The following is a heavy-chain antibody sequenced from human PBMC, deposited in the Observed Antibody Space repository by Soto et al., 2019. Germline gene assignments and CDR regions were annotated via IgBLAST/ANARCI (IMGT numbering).Heavy chain of an antibody. CDR1: GGAFRGYY. CDR2: INDSGST. Sequence: SETLSLTCAVYGGAFRGYYWSWIRQPPGKWLEWLGEINDSGSTNYNPSLKSRITISLDTSKKEISLRLSSVTAADTAVYYCARERGRYCSGESCYPFGPWGQGALVNVSS. CDR3: ARERGRYCSGESCYPFGP. V-gene: IGHV4-34*01. J-gene: IGHJ5*02. D-gene: IGHD2-15*01.